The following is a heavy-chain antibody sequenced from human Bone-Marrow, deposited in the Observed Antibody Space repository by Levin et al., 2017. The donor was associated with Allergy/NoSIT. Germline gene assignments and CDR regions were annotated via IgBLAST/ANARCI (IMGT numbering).Heavy chain of an antibody. CDR3: ATSMENRGWSGFDV. D-gene: IGHD3-3*01. V-gene: IGHV3-30*02. Sequence: PGGSLRLSCVASGFTFGLYGMHWVRQAPGQGLEWVAFIWSDGSYGHYVDSVKGRFTISRDNSKNTLYLQIHTLRAEDTAVYYCATSMENRGWSGFDVWGQGTMVTVSS. CDR2: IWSDGSYG. CDR1: GFTFGLYG. J-gene: IGHJ3*01.